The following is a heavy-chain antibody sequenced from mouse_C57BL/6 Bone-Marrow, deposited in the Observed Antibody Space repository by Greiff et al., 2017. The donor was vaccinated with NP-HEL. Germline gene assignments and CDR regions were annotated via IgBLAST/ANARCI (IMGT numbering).Heavy chain of an antibody. CDR3: ARGVYYYGSRAMDY. CDR1: GYSITSGYY. CDR2: ISYDGSN. Sequence: DVQLQESGPGLVKPSQSLSLTCSVTGYSITSGYYWNWIRQFPGNKLEWMGYISYDGSNNYNPSLKNRISITRDTSKNQFFLKLNSVTTEDTATYYCARGVYYYGSRAMDYWGQGTSVTVSS. D-gene: IGHD1-1*01. V-gene: IGHV3-6*01. J-gene: IGHJ4*01.